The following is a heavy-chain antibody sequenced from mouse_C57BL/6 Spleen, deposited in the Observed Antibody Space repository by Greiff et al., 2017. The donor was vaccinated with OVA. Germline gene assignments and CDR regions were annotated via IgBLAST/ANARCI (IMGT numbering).Heavy chain of an antibody. CDR2: INPSTGGT. CDR3: ARGGSNYHYYAMDY. D-gene: IGHD1-1*01. V-gene: IGHV1-42*01. CDR1: GYSFTGYY. J-gene: IGHJ4*01. Sequence: EVKLQESGPELVKPGASVKISCKASGYSFTGYYMNWVKQSPEKSLEWIGEINPSTGGTTYNQKFKAKATLTVDKSSSTAYMQLKSLTSEDSAVYYCARGGSNYHYYAMDYWGQGTSVTVSS.